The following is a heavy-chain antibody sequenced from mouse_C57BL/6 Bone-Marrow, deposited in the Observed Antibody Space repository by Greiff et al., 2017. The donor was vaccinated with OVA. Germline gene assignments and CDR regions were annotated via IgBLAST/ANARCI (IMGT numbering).Heavy chain of an antibody. CDR1: GYAFSSSW. CDR3: ARGGLRRVRFFDY. CDR2: IYPGDGDT. Sequence: QVQLQQSGPELVKPGASVKISCKASGYAFSSSWMNWVKQRPGKGLEWIGRIYPGDGDTNYNGKFKGKATLTADKSSSTAYMQLSSLTSEDSAVYFCARGGLRRVRFFDYWGQGTTLTVSS. J-gene: IGHJ2*01. D-gene: IGHD2-4*01. V-gene: IGHV1-82*01.